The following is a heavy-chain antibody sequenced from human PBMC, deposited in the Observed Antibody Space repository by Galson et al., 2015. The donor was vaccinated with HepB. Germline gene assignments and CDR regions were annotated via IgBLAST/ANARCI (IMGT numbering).Heavy chain of an antibody. J-gene: IGHJ4*02. CDR3: VRRDQGYYDNSGYY. Sequence: SVKVSCKASGYIFTAYNIHWVRQDPGQRLEWMGWVNAGNGNTKYSQKFQGRVTFSRDTSASTAYMELSSLRSEDTAVYYCVRRDQGYYDNSGYYWGQGTLVTVSS. V-gene: IGHV1-3*01. D-gene: IGHD3-22*01. CDR1: GYIFTAYN. CDR2: VNAGNGNT.